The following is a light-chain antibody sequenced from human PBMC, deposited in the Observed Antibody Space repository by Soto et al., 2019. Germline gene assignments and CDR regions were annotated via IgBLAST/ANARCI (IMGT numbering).Light chain of an antibody. CDR1: SSDVGCYDL. J-gene: IGLJ1*01. CDR2: EVN. CDR3: CSFAGTSTVV. Sequence: QSVLTQPASVSGSPGQSITISCTGTSSDVGCYDLVSWYQHHPGHAPKLIIAEVNKRPSGVSNRFSGSKSGNTASLTISGLQADDEADYHCCSFAGTSTVVFGTGTKVTVL. V-gene: IGLV2-23*02.